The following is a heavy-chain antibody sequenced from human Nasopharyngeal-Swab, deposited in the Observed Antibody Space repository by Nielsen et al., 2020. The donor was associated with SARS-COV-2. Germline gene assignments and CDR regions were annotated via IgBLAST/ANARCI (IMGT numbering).Heavy chain of an antibody. J-gene: IGHJ4*02. D-gene: IGHD2-2*01. Sequence: WIRQPPGKGLEWVANIKQDGSEKYYEDSVKGRFTISRDNAKNSLYLQMNSLRVEDTVVYYCARRTFSSTSLIDCWGQGTLVTVSS. V-gene: IGHV3-7*01. CDR3: ARRTFSSTSLIDC. CDR2: IKQDGSEK.